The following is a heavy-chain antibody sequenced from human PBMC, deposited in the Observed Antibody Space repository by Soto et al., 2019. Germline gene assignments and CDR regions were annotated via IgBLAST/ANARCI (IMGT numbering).Heavy chain of an antibody. D-gene: IGHD4-17*01. V-gene: IGHV3-74*01. Sequence: GGSLRLSCAASGFTFSSYWVHWVRQAPGKGLVWVSRINSDGSSTSYADSVKGRFTVSRDNAKNTLYLQMNSLRAEDTAVYYCARDVTTVYYYYGMDVWGQGTTVTVSS. CDR2: INSDGSST. CDR3: ARDVTTVYYYYGMDV. J-gene: IGHJ6*02. CDR1: GFTFSSYW.